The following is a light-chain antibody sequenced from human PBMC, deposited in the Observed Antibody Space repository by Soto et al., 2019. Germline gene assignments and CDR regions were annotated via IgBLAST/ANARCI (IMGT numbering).Light chain of an antibody. V-gene: IGLV1-40*01. CDR1: SSNIGAGYD. CDR2: GNS. CDR3: QYYESSLSGYV. Sequence: QSVLTLPPSVSGAPGQRVTISCTGSSSNIGAGYDVHWYQQLPGTAPKLLIYGNSNRPSGVPDRFSGSKSGTSASLAITGLQAEDEADYYCQYYESSLSGYVFGTGTKVTVL. J-gene: IGLJ1*01.